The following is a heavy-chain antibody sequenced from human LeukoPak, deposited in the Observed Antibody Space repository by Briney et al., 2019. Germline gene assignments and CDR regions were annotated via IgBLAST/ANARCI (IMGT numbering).Heavy chain of an antibody. CDR2: ISGSGGST. Sequence: GGSLRLSCAASGFTFSSYAMSWVRQAPGEGLEWVSAISGSGGSTYYADSVKGRFTISRDNSKNTLYLQMNSLRAEDTAVYYCAKEMYYYDSSGYSPHYYYGMDVWGQGTTVTVSS. CDR3: AKEMYYYDSSGYSPHYYYGMDV. J-gene: IGHJ6*02. CDR1: GFTFSSYA. D-gene: IGHD3-22*01. V-gene: IGHV3-23*01.